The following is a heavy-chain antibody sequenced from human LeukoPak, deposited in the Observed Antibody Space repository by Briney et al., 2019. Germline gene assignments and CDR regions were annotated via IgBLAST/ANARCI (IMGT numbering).Heavy chain of an antibody. Sequence: ASVKVSCKASGYTFTGYYMHWVRQAPGQGLEWMGWINPNSGGTNYAQKFQGRITMARDKSISTAYMDLTSLRSDDTAVYYCARVGAMVLWGQGTLVTVST. CDR3: ARVGAMVL. J-gene: IGHJ1*01. CDR2: INPNSGGT. D-gene: IGHD5-18*01. V-gene: IGHV1-2*02. CDR1: GYTFTGYY.